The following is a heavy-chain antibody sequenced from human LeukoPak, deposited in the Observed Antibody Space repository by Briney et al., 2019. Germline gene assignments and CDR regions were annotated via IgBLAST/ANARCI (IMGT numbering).Heavy chain of an antibody. CDR2: ISSNGGST. D-gene: IGHD6-19*01. V-gene: IGHV3-64D*06. J-gene: IGHJ4*02. Sequence: PGGSLRLSCSASAFTVSSYAMHWVRQAPGRGLEYVSAISSNGGSTYYADSVKGRFTISRDNSKNTLYLQMSSLRAEDTAVYYCVKDLGQQWLVSYFDYWGQGALVTVSS. CDR1: AFTVSSYA. CDR3: VKDLGQQWLVSYFDY.